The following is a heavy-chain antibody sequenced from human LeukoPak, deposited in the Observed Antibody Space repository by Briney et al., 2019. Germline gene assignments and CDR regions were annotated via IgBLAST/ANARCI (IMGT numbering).Heavy chain of an antibody. J-gene: IGHJ5*02. CDR2: ISSSGTAI. Sequence: GGSLRLSCAASGFTFSDYYMSWIRQAPGKGLEWVSYISSSGTAIYYADSVKGRFTISRDNAKNSLYLQMNSLRAEDTAVYYCASLKYCSSTSCSRGRWFDPWGQGTLVTVSS. V-gene: IGHV3-11*04. CDR3: ASLKYCSSTSCSRGRWFDP. D-gene: IGHD2-2*01. CDR1: GFTFSDYY.